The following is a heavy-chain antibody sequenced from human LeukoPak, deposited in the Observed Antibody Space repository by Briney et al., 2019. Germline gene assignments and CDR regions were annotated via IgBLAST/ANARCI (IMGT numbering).Heavy chain of an antibody. V-gene: IGHV3-23*01. CDR3: TRGDYDILTGYYEGYFDY. CDR1: GFTFSSYW. CDR2: ISGSGGST. D-gene: IGHD3-9*01. Sequence: GGSLRLSCAAFGFTFSSYWMSWVRQAPGKGLEWVSAISGSGGSTYYADSVKGRFTISRDNAKNSLYLQMNSLKTEDTAVYYCTRGDYDILTGYYEGYFDYWGQGTLVTVSS. J-gene: IGHJ4*02.